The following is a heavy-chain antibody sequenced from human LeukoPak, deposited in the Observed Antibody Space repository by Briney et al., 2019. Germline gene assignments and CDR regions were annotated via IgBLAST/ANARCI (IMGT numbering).Heavy chain of an antibody. J-gene: IGHJ4*02. V-gene: IGHV1-46*01. CDR1: GFSFSSFY. CDR3: ARDWGASNYFDY. CDR2: ISPNGGST. D-gene: IGHD7-27*01. Sequence: ASVKVSCKTSGFSFSSFYIHRVRQGPGQGLEWMGLISPNGGSTRLAQKFQGRVTMTSDMATSTVYMELSSLRSEDAAVYYCARDWGASNYFDYWGQGSLIIVSS.